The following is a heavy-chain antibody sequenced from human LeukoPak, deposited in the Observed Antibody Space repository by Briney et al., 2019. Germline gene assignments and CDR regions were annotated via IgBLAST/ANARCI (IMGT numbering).Heavy chain of an antibody. CDR2: ISSSSSYI. CDR1: GFTFSSYS. D-gene: IGHD4-23*01. V-gene: IGHV3-21*01. Sequence: GGSLRLSCAASGFTFSSYSMNWVRQAPGKGLEWVSSISSSSSYIYYADSVKGRFTISRDNAKNSLYLQMNSLRAEDTAVYYCARDLLRWQGFGYLGQGTLVTVSS. J-gene: IGHJ4*02. CDR3: ARDLLRWQGFGY.